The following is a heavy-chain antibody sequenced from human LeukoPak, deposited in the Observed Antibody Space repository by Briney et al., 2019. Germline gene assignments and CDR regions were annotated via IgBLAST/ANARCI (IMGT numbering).Heavy chain of an antibody. Sequence: PGGSLRLSCTASGFTFSNYWMNWVRQAPVKGLEWVAKIKQDGSEKYYVDSVKGRFTISRDNAKNSLYLQMNSLRAEDTAVYYCARWRSSPSRFDYWGQGTLVTVSS. CDR2: IKQDGSEK. CDR3: ARWRSSPSRFDY. V-gene: IGHV3-7*01. CDR1: GFTFSNYW. J-gene: IGHJ4*02. D-gene: IGHD6-6*01.